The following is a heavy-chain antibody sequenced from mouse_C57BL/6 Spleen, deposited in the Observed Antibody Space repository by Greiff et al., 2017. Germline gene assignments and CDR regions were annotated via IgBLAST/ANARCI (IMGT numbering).Heavy chain of an antibody. J-gene: IGHJ2*01. V-gene: IGHV8-12*01. D-gene: IGHD2-4*01. CDR3: ARRGPFYYDCDVDYFDY. Sequence: QVTLKVSGPGILQSSQTLSLTCSFSGFSLSTSGMGVSWIRQPSGKGLEWLAHIYWDDDKRHNPSLKRRLTISKDTSRNQVFLKITSVDTADTATYYCARRGPFYYDCDVDYFDYWGQGTTLTVSS. CDR2: IYWDDDK. CDR1: GFSLSTSGMG.